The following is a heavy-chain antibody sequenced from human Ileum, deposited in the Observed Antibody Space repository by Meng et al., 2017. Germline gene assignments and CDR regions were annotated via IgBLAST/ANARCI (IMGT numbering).Heavy chain of an antibody. V-gene: IGHV3-23*01. CDR2: ISGSGGST. Sequence: GESLKISCAASGFTFSSYAMSWVRQAPGKGLEWVSAISGSGGSTYYADSVKGRFTISRDNSKNTLYLQMNSLRAEDTAVYYCAKTDWHIVVVADPKLDYWGQGTLVTVSS. CDR3: AKTDWHIVVVADPKLDY. J-gene: IGHJ4*03. CDR1: GFTFSSYA. D-gene: IGHD2-21*01.